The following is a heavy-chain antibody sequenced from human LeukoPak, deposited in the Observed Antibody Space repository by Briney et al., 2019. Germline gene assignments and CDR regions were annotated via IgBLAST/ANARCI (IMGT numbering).Heavy chain of an antibody. CDR3: ARGGVYFDY. Sequence: SETLSLTCTASGGSISSYYWSWIRQPPGKGLEWIGYIYYRGSTNYNPSLKSRVTISVDTSKNQFSLKLSSVTAADTAVYYCARGGVYFDYWGQGTLITVSS. J-gene: IGHJ4*02. V-gene: IGHV4-59*01. CDR2: IYYRGST. CDR1: GGSISSYY. D-gene: IGHD3-10*01.